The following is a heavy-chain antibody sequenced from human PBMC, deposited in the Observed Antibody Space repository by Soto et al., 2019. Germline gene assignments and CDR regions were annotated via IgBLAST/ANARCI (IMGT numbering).Heavy chain of an antibody. CDR2: ISGSSDNI. Sequence: GWSLTLFSAASGFTYSDYFMSWIRQAPGKRLVWVSFISGSSDNIEYADSVKGRFTISRDNAKNSLYLQMNSLRAEDTAVYYCVRDSARIVVVPRVDGDNWLDPWGQGTLVTVSS. J-gene: IGHJ5*02. CDR3: VRDSARIVVVPRVDGDNWLDP. CDR1: GFTYSDYF. D-gene: IGHD2-2*01. V-gene: IGHV3-11*06.